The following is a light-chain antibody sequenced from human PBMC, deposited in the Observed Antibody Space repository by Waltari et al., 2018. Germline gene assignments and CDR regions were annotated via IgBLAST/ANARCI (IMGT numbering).Light chain of an antibody. CDR2: KDS. V-gene: IGLV3-27*01. CDR3: YSAADNSLV. CDR1: VLAKKY. J-gene: IGLJ2*01. Sequence: SYELTQPSSVSVSPGQTARITCSGDVLAKKYALWFQQKPGQAPLVVIYKDSERPSGIPERFSGSSSGTTVTLTVSGAQVDDEADYYCYSAADNSLVFGGGTKLTVL.